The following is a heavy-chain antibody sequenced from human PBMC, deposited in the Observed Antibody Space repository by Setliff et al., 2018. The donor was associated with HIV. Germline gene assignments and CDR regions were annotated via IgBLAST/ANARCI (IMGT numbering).Heavy chain of an antibody. D-gene: IGHD6-6*01. V-gene: IGHV5-51*01. Sequence: GESLKISCQGSGNVFSTSWIAWVRQMPGKGLEWMGIIFPGGSDTRYSPSFQGQVTISVDRSINAAYLQWSSLTTSDTAVYFCASRPRGDSSFAYFQHWGQGTLVTVSS. CDR1: GNVFSTSW. CDR2: IFPGGSDT. CDR3: ASRPRGDSSFAYFQH. J-gene: IGHJ1*01.